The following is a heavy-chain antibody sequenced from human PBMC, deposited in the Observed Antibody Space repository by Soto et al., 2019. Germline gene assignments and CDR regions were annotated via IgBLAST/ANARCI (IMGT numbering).Heavy chain of an antibody. CDR1: GCSISSVGYY. CDR3: ARAEWGYCSSTSCYNH. D-gene: IGHD2-2*02. Sequence: QVQLQESGPGLVKPSQTLSLTCTVSGCSISSVGYYWSWIRQHPGKGLEWIGYIYYSGSTYYNPSVKRRVTLSVDTSKNQFALKLSSVTAADTAVYYCARAEWGYCSSTSCYNHWGQGTLVTVSS. V-gene: IGHV4-31*03. J-gene: IGHJ5*02. CDR2: IYYSGST.